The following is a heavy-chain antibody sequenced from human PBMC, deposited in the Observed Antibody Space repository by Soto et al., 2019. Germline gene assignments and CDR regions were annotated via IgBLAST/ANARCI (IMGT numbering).Heavy chain of an antibody. CDR3: ARPSSWYPQLFDY. V-gene: IGHV3-30-3*01. CDR2: ISYDGSNK. Sequence: LRLSCAASGFTFSSYAMHWVRQAPGKGLEWVAVISYDGSNKYYADSVKGRFTISRDNSKNTLYLQMNSLRAEDTAVYYCARPSSWYPQLFDYWGQGTLVTVSS. CDR1: GFTFSSYA. J-gene: IGHJ4*02. D-gene: IGHD6-13*01.